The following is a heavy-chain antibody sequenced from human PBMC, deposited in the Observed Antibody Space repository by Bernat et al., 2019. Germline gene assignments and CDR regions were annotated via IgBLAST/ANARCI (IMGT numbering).Heavy chain of an antibody. D-gene: IGHD3-3*01. CDR2: MNPNSGNT. V-gene: IGHV1-8*01. CDR3: AFSSYGVVNFDY. CDR1: GYTFTSYD. J-gene: IGHJ4*02. Sequence: QVQLVQSGAEVKKPGASVKVSCKASGYTFTSYDINWVRQAPGQGLEWMGWMNPNSGNTGYAQKFQGRVTMTRNTSITTAYMELSSLRSEDTAVYYCAFSSYGVVNFDYWGQGTLVTVSS.